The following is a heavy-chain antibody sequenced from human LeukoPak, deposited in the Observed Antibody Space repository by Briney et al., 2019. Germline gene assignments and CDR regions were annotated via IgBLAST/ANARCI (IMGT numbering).Heavy chain of an antibody. CDR1: GFTFSSYA. V-gene: IGHV3-23*01. Sequence: GGSLRLSCAASGFTFSSYAMSWVRQAPGKGLEWVSGISGSGDNTYYADSVKGRFTISRDNSKNTLYVQVNSLGTEDTAAYYCAKEGFDSWGQGTLVTVSS. CDR2: ISGSGDNT. J-gene: IGHJ4*02. CDR3: AKEGFDS.